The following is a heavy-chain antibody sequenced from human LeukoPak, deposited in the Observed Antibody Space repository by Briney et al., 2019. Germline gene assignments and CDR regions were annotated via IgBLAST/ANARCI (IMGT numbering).Heavy chain of an antibody. CDR1: GGSISSSSYY. V-gene: IGHV4-39*01. CDR3: ARHEYGGSCYLFDY. J-gene: IGHJ4*02. Sequence: PSETLSLTCTVSGGSISSSSYYWGWIRQPPGKGLEWIGSIYYSGSTYYNPSLKSRVTISVDTSKNQFSLKLSSVTAADTAVYYCARHEYGGSCYLFDYWGQGTLVTVSS. D-gene: IGHD2-15*01. CDR2: IYYSGST.